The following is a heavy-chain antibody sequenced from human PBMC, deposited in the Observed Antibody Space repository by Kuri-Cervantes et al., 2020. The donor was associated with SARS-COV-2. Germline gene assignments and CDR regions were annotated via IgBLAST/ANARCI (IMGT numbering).Heavy chain of an antibody. V-gene: IGHV4-34*01. CDR3: ARGVPGY. CDR2: INDSGAT. J-gene: IGHJ4*02. D-gene: IGHD6-6*01. CDR1: GGSFSGYQ. Sequence: GSLRLSCAVYGGSFSGYQWSWIRQTPGMGLEWIGQINDSGATKYNPSLKSRAIVSMDKSKNQFSLKLGSVTAADTAIYYCARGVPGYWGQGSLVTVSS.